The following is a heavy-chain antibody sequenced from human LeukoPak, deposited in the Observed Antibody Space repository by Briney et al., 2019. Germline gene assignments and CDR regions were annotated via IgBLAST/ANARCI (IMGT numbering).Heavy chain of an antibody. J-gene: IGHJ6*03. CDR2: IYYSGST. CDR3: ARGHVNTEAPLYYYYMDV. D-gene: IGHD5-18*01. CDR1: GGSISSSSYY. V-gene: IGHV4-39*01. Sequence: SETLSLTCTVPGGSISSSSYYWGWIRQPPGKGLEWIGSIYYSGSTYYNPSLKSRVTISVDTSKNQFSLKLSSVTAADTAVYYCARGHVNTEAPLYYYYMDVWGKGTTVTVSS.